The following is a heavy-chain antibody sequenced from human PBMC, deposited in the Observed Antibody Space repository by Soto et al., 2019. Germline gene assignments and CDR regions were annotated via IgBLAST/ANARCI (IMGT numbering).Heavy chain of an antibody. D-gene: IGHD2-15*01. CDR2: IRFDGSNI. Sequence: QVLLVESGGGVVQPGRSLRLSCAASGSIFRGYGMHWVRQAPGKGLEWVAVIRFDGSNINYADFVMGRFTISRDNSKNTLYLEMISLRVEETAVYYCARDGVGATDLWGYLDYWGQGTLVTVSS. V-gene: IGHV3-33*01. CDR1: GSIFRGYG. CDR3: ARDGVGATDLWGYLDY. J-gene: IGHJ4*02.